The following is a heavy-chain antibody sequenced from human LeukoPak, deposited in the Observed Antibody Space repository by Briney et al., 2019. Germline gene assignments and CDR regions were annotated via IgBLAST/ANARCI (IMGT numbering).Heavy chain of an antibody. CDR1: GGSISSYY. V-gene: IGHV4-59*01. J-gene: IGHJ4*02. CDR3: AREFSWSGFFDY. D-gene: IGHD3-3*01. CDR2: IYYSGST. Sequence: SETLSLTCTVSGGSISSYYWNWIRQPPGRGLDWIGYIYYSGSTNYNPSLKSRVTISVDTSKNQFSLKLSSVTAADTAVYYCAREFSWSGFFDYWGQGTLVTVSS.